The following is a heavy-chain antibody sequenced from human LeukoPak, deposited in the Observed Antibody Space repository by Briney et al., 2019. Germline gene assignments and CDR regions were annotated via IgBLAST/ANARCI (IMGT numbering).Heavy chain of an antibody. CDR2: IKPDGSEK. D-gene: IGHD4-17*01. CDR1: GFTFSSYW. J-gene: IGHJ4*02. Sequence: GGSLRLSCAAYGFTFSSYWMSWVRQAPGKGLEWVANIKPDGSEKYYVDSVKGRFTISRDNAKNSLYLQMNGLRAEDTAVYYCARDSLGDLYFDYWGQGTLVTVSS. CDR3: ARDSLGDLYFDY. V-gene: IGHV3-7*03.